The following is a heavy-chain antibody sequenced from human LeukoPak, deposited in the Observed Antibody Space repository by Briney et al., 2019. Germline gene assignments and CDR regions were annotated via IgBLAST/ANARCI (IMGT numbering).Heavy chain of an antibody. J-gene: IGHJ5*02. D-gene: IGHD5-12*01. Sequence: ASVKVSCKASGYTFTSYDINWVRQATGQGLEWRGWMNPNSGNTGYAQKFQGRVTMTRNTSISTAYMELSSLRSEDTAVYYCARGGGYDFLNWFDPWGQGTLVTVSS. CDR3: ARGGGYDFLNWFDP. CDR2: MNPNSGNT. CDR1: GYTFTSYD. V-gene: IGHV1-8*01.